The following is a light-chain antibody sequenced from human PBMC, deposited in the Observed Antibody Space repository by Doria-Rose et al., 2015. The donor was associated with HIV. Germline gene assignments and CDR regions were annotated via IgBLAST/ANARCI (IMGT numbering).Light chain of an antibody. CDR2: DGS. CDR3: HQSGTAWT. V-gene: IGKV3-20*01. Sequence: EIVMTQSPGTLSLSPGERATLSCRASQSFSSTYLAWYQQKPGQAPSLLIYDGSTRATGIPDRFSASGSGTDFTLTINSLEPEEFALYYCHQSGTAWTCGQGPKAEI. CDR1: QSFSSTY. J-gene: IGKJ1*01.